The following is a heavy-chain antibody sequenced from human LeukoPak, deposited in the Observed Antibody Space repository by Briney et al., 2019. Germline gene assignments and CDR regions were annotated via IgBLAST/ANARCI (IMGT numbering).Heavy chain of an antibody. V-gene: IGHV3-66*04. CDR3: ARLKYYDFWSGYDWFDP. Sequence: GGSLRLSCAASGFTVSSNYMSWVHQAPGKGLEWVSVIYSGGSTYYADSVKGRFTISRDNSKNTLYLQMNSLRAEDTAVYYCARLKYYDFWSGYDWFDPWGQGTLVTVSS. J-gene: IGHJ5*02. CDR1: GFTVSSNY. D-gene: IGHD3-3*01. CDR2: IYSGGST.